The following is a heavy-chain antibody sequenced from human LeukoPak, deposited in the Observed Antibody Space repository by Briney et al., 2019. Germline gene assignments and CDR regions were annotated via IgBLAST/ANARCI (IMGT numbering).Heavy chain of an antibody. CDR1: GFTSSNYA. Sequence: PGGSLRLSCAASGFTSSNYAMHWVRQAPGKGLEWVAVISYDGSNKYYADSVKGRFTISRDNSKNTLYLQMNSLRAEDTAVYYCARVMGRYCSSTSCYVDYWGQGTLVTVSS. CDR2: ISYDGSNK. D-gene: IGHD2-2*01. V-gene: IGHV3-30*04. CDR3: ARVMGRYCSSTSCYVDY. J-gene: IGHJ4*02.